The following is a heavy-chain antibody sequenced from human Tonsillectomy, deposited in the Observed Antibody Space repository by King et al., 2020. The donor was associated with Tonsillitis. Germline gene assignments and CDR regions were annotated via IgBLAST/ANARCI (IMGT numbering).Heavy chain of an antibody. CDR3: SRAGYYVGY. CDR1: GYTFTSYD. J-gene: IGHJ4*02. V-gene: IGHV1-8*01. D-gene: IGHD2/OR15-2a*01. Sequence: QLVQSGAEVKKPGASVKVSCKGFGYTFTSYDINWVRKATGQGLEWMGWMNPNDGNTRDAQKFQGRVTMTRDTSINTAYMELSSLTSEDTAIYYCSRAGYYVGYWGQGTLVTVSS. CDR2: MNPNDGNT.